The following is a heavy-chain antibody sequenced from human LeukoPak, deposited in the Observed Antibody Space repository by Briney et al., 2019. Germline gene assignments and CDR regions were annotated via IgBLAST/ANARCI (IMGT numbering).Heavy chain of an antibody. D-gene: IGHD3-22*01. CDR3: ARFYYYDSSGYYYPGVYYLDY. CDR1: GGSISSSNYF. CDR2: ISYSGTT. V-gene: IGHV4-39*07. Sequence: SETLSLTCTVSGGSISSSNYFWGWVRQPPGKGLEWIGTISYSGTTHDNPSLKSRVIISVDTSKKQFSLRLSSVTAADTAAYYCARFYYYDSSGYYYPGVYYLDYWGQGTLVTVSS. J-gene: IGHJ4*02.